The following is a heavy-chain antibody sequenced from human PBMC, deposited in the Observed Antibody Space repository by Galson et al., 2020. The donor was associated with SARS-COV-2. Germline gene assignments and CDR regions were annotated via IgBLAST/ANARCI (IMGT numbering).Heavy chain of an antibody. D-gene: IGHD3-16*01. Sequence: GGSLRLSCAASGFTFSSYSMNWVRQAPGKGLEWVSSISSGSSYIYYADSVKGRFTISRDNAKNSLFLKMNSLRTEDTAVYYCARLGGMATTPDRYYFYGLDVWGQGTTVTVSS. CDR2: ISSGSSYI. CDR1: GFTFSSYS. V-gene: IGHV3-21*01. CDR3: ARLGGMATTPDRYYFYGLDV. J-gene: IGHJ6*02.